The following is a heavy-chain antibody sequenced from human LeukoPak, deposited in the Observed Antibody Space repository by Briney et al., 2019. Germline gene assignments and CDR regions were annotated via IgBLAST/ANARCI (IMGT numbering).Heavy chain of an antibody. CDR2: IYYSGST. CDR1: GGSISSYY. Sequence: SETLSLTCTVSGGSISSYYWSWIRQPPGKGLEWLGYIYYSGSTNYNPSLKSRVTISVDTSKNQFSLKLSSVTAADTAVYYCARAMVRGVMAGFDYWGQGTLVTVSS. CDR3: ARAMVRGVMAGFDY. V-gene: IGHV4-59*01. J-gene: IGHJ4*02. D-gene: IGHD3-10*01.